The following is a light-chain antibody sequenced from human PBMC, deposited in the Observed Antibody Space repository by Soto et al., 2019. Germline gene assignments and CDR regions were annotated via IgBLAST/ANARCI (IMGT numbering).Light chain of an antibody. J-gene: IGKJ3*01. CDR3: KQSYSTLT. Sequence: DLQMTQSPSTLSSSLGDSVTITCRASQTITRWMAWYQQKPGKAPKLLIYDASTLESGVPSRFSGSRSGTDFTLTIRSLQPEDFATYYCKQSYSTLTCGPGTKVDIK. CDR1: QTITRW. V-gene: IGKV1-5*01. CDR2: DAS.